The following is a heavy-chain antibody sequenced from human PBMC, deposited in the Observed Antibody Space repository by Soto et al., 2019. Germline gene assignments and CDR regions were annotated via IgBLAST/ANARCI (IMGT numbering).Heavy chain of an antibody. J-gene: IGHJ3*02. Sequence: ASVKVSCKASGYTFTSYGISWVRQAPGQGLEWMGWISAYNGNTNYAQKLQGRVTMTTDTSTSTAYMELRSLRSDDTAVYYCARFDDSSGRGVFAIWGQGTMVTVSS. CDR3: ARFDDSSGRGVFAI. CDR1: GYTFTSYG. V-gene: IGHV1-18*01. D-gene: IGHD3-22*01. CDR2: ISAYNGNT.